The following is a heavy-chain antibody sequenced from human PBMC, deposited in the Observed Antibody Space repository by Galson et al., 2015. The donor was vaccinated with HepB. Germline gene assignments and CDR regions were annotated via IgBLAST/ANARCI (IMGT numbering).Heavy chain of an antibody. V-gene: IGHV5-51*01. CDR1: GYSFTSYW. CDR2: IYPGDSDT. D-gene: IGHD3-22*01. J-gene: IGHJ3*02. CDR3: ATMGSYYYDSSGHPYDAFDI. Sequence: QSGAEVKKPGESLKISCKGSGYSFTSYWIGWVRQMPGKGLEWMGIIYPGDSDTRYSPSFQGQVTISADKSISTAYLQWSSLKASDTAMYYCATMGSYYYDSSGHPYDAFDIWGQGTMVTVSS.